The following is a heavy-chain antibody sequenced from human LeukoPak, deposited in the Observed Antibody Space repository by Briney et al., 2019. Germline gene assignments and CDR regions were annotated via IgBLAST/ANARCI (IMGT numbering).Heavy chain of an antibody. J-gene: IGHJ4*02. CDR2: TFYSGST. Sequence: PSETLSLTCTVSGDSITSSSYYWEWIRQPPGKGLEWIGSTFYSGSTYYNPSLKSRVTISVDTSKNQFSLKLSSVTAADTAVYYCARHRPITMVRGVNGRFDYWGQGTLVTVSS. CDR1: GDSITSSSYY. V-gene: IGHV4-39*01. D-gene: IGHD3-10*01. CDR3: ARHRPITMVRGVNGRFDY.